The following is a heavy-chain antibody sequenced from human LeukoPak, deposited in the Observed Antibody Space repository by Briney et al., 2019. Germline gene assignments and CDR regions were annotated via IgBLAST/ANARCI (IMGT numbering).Heavy chain of an antibody. CDR3: ARDRGYSYAKKSSEYYYMDV. CDR1: RATFTTYA. J-gene: IGHJ6*03. D-gene: IGHD5-18*01. V-gene: IGHV1-69*13. Sequence: ASGKLCCTSARATFTTYAISWGRQSPGQGLEWMGRIIPIFGAANYAQKSQGRVTITADESTSTAYMELSSLRSEDTAVYYRARDRGYSYAKKSSEYYYMDVWGKGATVTVSS. CDR2: IIPIFGAA.